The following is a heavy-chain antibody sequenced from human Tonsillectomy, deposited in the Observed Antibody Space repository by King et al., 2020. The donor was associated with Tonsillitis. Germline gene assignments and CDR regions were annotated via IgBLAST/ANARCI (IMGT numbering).Heavy chain of an antibody. CDR3: ARDLGGSGRYYGMDV. CDR1: GFTFSSYA. J-gene: IGHJ6*02. D-gene: IGHD3-10*01. V-gene: IGHV3-30*04. Sequence: VQLVESGGGVVQPGRSLRLSCAASGFTFSSYAMHWVRQAPGKGLEWVAVISYDGSNKYYADSVKGRFTISRDNSKNTLYLQMNSLRAEDTAVYYCARDLGGSGRYYGMDVWGQGTTVTVSS. CDR2: ISYDGSNK.